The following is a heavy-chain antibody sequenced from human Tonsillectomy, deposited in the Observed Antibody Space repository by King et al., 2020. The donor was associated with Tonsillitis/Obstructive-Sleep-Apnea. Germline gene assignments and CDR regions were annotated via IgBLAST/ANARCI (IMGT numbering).Heavy chain of an antibody. V-gene: IGHV3-43*02. Sequence: VQSGGSLRLSCAASGGTFDDYAIHWVRQAPGKGLEWVSLISGDGGGTNYADSVKGRFTISRDNSKNILYLQMNSLRIEDTALYYCAKDTTYNYGSGSYGYMDVWGEGTTVTASS. CDR3: AKDTTYNYGSGSYGYMDV. J-gene: IGHJ6*03. CDR2: ISGDGGGT. CDR1: GGTFDDYA. D-gene: IGHD3-10*01.